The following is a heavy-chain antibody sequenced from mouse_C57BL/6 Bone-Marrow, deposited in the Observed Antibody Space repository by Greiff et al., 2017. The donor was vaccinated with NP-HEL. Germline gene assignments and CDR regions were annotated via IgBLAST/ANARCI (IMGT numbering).Heavy chain of an antibody. CDR3: ARYPSYYGSQLWYFDV. CDR1: GFTFTDYY. CDR2: IRNKANGYTT. V-gene: IGHV7-3*01. J-gene: IGHJ1*03. D-gene: IGHD1-1*01. Sequence: EVKLMESGGGLVQPGGSLSLSCAASGFTFTDYYMSWVRQPPGKALEWLGFIRNKANGYTTEYSASVKGRFTISRDNSQSILYLQMNALRAEDSATYYCARYPSYYGSQLWYFDVWGTGTTVTVSS.